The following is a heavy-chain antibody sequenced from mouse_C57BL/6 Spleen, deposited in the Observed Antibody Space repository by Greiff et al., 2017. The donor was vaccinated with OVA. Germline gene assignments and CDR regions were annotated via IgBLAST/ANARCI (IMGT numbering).Heavy chain of an antibody. Sequence: QVQLQQPGAELVKPGASVKLSCKASGYTFTSYWMHWVQQRPGQGLEWIGLIHPNSGSTNYNEQFKSKATVTVDKTASTAYMQLSSLTSEDSAGDYCARVSDYYGSSWFAYWGQGTLVTVSA. CDR1: GYTFTSYW. J-gene: IGHJ3*01. V-gene: IGHV1-64*01. CDR2: IHPNSGST. D-gene: IGHD1-1*01. CDR3: ARVSDYYGSSWFAY.